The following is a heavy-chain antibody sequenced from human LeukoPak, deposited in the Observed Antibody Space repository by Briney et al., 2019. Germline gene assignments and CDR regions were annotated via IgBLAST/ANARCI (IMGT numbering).Heavy chain of an antibody. CDR3: AKDLSDILTSAFDI. D-gene: IGHD3-9*01. Sequence: PGGSLRLSCAASGFTFSSYGMHWVRQAPGKGLEWVVVISYDGSNKYYADSVKGRFTISRDNSKNTLYLQMNSLRAEDTAVYYCAKDLSDILTSAFDIWGQGTMVTVSS. CDR1: GFTFSSYG. V-gene: IGHV3-30*18. J-gene: IGHJ3*02. CDR2: ISYDGSNK.